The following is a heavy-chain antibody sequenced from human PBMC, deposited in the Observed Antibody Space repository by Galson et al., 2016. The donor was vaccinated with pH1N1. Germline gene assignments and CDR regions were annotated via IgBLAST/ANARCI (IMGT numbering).Heavy chain of an antibody. J-gene: IGHJ6*02. D-gene: IGHD4-17*01. CDR3: ATLGAHGDKVPYHYGMGV. Sequence: LRLSCAASGFTFSSYWMSWVRQAPGKGLEWVANIYQDGTEKSYVDSVKGRFTVSRDNAKSSLYLQMNSLRAEDTAVYYCATLGAHGDKVPYHYGMGVWGQGTTVTVSS. V-gene: IGHV3-7*01. CDR2: IYQDGTEK. CDR1: GFTFSSYW.